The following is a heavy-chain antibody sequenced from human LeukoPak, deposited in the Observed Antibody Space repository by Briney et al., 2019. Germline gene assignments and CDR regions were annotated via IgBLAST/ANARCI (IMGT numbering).Heavy chain of an antibody. J-gene: IGHJ6*03. CDR3: ARTYYYDSSGYRYMYV. Sequence: SETLSLTCTVSGGSISSYYWSWIRQPPGKGLEWIGYIYYSGSTNYNPSLKSRVTISVDTSKNQFSLKLSSVTAADTAVYYCARTYYYDSSGYRYMYVWGKGTTVTVSS. CDR2: IYYSGST. V-gene: IGHV4-59*01. D-gene: IGHD3-22*01. CDR1: GGSISSYY.